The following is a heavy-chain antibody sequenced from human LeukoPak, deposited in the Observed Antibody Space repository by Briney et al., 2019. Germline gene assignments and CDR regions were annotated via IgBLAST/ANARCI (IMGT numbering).Heavy chain of an antibody. Sequence: GGSLRLSCTASRFTFSSYWMNWVRQAPGKGLEWVAFIRYDGSNKYYADSVKGRFTISRDNSKNTLYLQMNSLRAEDTAVYYCAKPIAVASNWFDPWGQGTLVTVSS. V-gene: IGHV3-30*02. CDR1: RFTFSSYW. CDR3: AKPIAVASNWFDP. J-gene: IGHJ5*02. CDR2: IRYDGSNK. D-gene: IGHD6-19*01.